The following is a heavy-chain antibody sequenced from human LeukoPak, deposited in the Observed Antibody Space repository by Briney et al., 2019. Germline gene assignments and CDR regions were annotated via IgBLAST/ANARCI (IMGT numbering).Heavy chain of an antibody. CDR2: ISSSSSTI. Sequence: PGGSLRLSCAASGFTFSSYSMNWVRQAPGKGLEWVSYISSSSSTIYYADSVKGRFTISRDNAKNSLYLQMNSLRAEDTAVYYCAREPPYSSSWTVFDSWGQGTLVTVSS. V-gene: IGHV3-48*01. J-gene: IGHJ4*02. CDR1: GFTFSSYS. D-gene: IGHD6-13*01. CDR3: AREPPYSSSWTVFDS.